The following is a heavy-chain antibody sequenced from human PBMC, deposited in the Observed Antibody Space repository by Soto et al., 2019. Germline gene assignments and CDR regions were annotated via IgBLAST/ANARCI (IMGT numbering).Heavy chain of an antibody. CDR1: GGTFSSYT. CDR3: ADAAFYFGAGAT. CDR2: IIPVLGAP. V-gene: IGHV1-69*13. D-gene: IGHD3-9*01. Sequence: SVKVSCKASGGTFSSYTISWVRQAPGQGLEWMGGIIPVLGAPDYAQKFQGRVTITADESTSTGYMEVSILKPEDTAVDDGADAAFYFGAGATWGQGTLVTVSS. J-gene: IGHJ5*02.